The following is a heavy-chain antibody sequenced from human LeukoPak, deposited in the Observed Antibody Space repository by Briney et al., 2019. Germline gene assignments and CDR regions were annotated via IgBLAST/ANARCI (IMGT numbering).Heavy chain of an antibody. V-gene: IGHV3-7*01. J-gene: IGHJ6*03. D-gene: IGHD3-10*01. CDR2: MKQDESDA. CDR3: ARDPYDSGPYSYIDV. CDR1: GFTFSGYW. Sequence: AGGSLRLSCAASGFTFSGYWMSWVRQAPGKGLEWMAKMKQDESDAFYVDSVKGRFTISRDNAKNSVYLQMNSLRTEDTGLYYCARDPYDSGPYSYIDVWGKGTTVTVSS.